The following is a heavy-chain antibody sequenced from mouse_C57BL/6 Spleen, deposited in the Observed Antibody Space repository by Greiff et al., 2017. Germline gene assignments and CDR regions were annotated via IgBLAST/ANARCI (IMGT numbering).Heavy chain of an antibody. J-gene: IGHJ1*03. V-gene: IGHV1-61*01. Sequence: QVQLQQPGAELVRPGSSVKLSCKASGYTFTSYWMDWVKQRPGQGLEWIGNIYPSDSETHYNPKFKDKATLTVDKSSSTAYMQLSSLTSEDSAVYEYAEGDDYDGDGYFGVWGTGTTVTVPS. CDR3: AEGDDYDGDGYFGV. CDR1: GYTFTSYW. D-gene: IGHD2-4*01. CDR2: IYPSDSET.